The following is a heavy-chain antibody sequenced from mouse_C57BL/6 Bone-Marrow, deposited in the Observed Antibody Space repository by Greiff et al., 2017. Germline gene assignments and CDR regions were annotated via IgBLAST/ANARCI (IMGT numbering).Heavy chain of an antibody. Sequence: QVQLQQSGAELARPGASVKLSCKASGYTFTSYGISWVKQRTGQGLEWIGEIYPRSGNTYSNEKFKGKATLTADKSSSTAYMELRSLTSEDSAVYFCARETAQARAWFAYWGQGTLVTVSA. V-gene: IGHV1-81*01. CDR1: GYTFTSYG. CDR3: ARETAQARAWFAY. D-gene: IGHD3-2*02. CDR2: IYPRSGNT. J-gene: IGHJ3*01.